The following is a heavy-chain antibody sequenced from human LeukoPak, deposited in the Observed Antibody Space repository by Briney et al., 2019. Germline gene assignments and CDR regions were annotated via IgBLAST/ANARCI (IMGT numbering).Heavy chain of an antibody. D-gene: IGHD4/OR15-4a*01. CDR2: ISSSGSTI. J-gene: IGHJ4*02. CDR3: ARGGHFKYGGKKGPVSRPIDS. V-gene: IGHV3-11*04. Sequence: GGSLRLSRAASGFTFSDYYMSWIRQAPGKGLEWVSYISSSGSTIYYADSVKGRFTISRDNSKNTLYLQMNSLRVEDTAVYYCARGGHFKYGGKKGPVSRPIDSWSQGTLVTVSS. CDR1: GFTFSDYY.